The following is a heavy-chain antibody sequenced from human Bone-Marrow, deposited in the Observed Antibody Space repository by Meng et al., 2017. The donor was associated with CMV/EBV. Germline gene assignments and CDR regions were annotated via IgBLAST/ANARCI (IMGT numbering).Heavy chain of an antibody. D-gene: IGHD2-15*01. J-gene: IGHJ6*02. CDR2: IYYSGST. CDR3: ARSVVVVAAAPYYYYGMDV. CDR1: GGSVSGGSYY. Sequence: ESLKISCTVSGGSVSGGSYYWSWIRQPPGKGLEWIGYIYYSGSTNYNPSLKSRVTISVDTSKNQFSLKLSSVTAADTAVYYCARSVVVVAAAPYYYYGMDVWGQGTTVTVSS. V-gene: IGHV4-61*01.